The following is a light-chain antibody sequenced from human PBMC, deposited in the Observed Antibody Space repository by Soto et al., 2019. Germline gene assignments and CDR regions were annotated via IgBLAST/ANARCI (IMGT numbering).Light chain of an antibody. V-gene: IGKV1-5*03. J-gene: IGKJ1*01. CDR1: QSIRSW. Sequence: DIQMTQSPSTLSASVGDRVTITCRASQSIRSWLAWYQQKPGKAPKLLIYKASSLESGVPSRFSGSASETEFTLTISSLQPDEFATYYCQQYNSYPWTFGQGTKVEIK. CDR2: KAS. CDR3: QQYNSYPWT.